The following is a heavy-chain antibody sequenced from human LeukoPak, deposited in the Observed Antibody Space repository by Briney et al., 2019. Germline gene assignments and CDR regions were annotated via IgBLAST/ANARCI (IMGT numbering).Heavy chain of an antibody. J-gene: IGHJ4*02. Sequence: PSETLSLTCTVLGGSLLSGSPYSASIRQPPGKGLEWIGSIYYSGSTYYNPSLENRVTISIDTSKNHFSLKLSSLSAADTSVYYCAKRDDSGGNLVDLWGQGTLVTVS. CDR3: AKRDDSGGNLVDL. CDR2: IYYSGST. V-gene: IGHV4-39*02. CDR1: GGSLLSGSPY. D-gene: IGHD3-22*01.